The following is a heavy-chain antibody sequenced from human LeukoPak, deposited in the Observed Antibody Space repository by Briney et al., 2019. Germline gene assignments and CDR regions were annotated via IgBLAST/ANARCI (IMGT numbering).Heavy chain of an antibody. CDR1: GFTFSDYY. D-gene: IGHD3-22*01. CDR3: AKRGVVIRVILVGFHKEAYYFDS. J-gene: IGHJ4*02. CDR2: ISSSGSTI. V-gene: IGHV3-11*01. Sequence: GGSLRLSCAASGFTFSDYYMSWIRQAPGKGLEWVSYISSSGSTIYYADSVKGRFTISRDNSKNTLYLQMNSLKAEDTAVYFCAKRGVVIRVILVGFHKEAYYFDSWGQGALVTVSS.